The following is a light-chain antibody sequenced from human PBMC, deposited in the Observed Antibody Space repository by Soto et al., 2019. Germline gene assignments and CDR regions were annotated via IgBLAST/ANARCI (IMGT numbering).Light chain of an antibody. CDR3: QTLAAGIRV. J-gene: IGLJ3*02. V-gene: IGLV4-69*01. Sequence: LVLTQSPSASASLGASVNLTCTLNSGHSSYTIAWHQQQPEKGPRYLMKVNSDGSHTKGDGIPARFAGSSSGAERYLTISGLQSEEEADYYCQTLAAGIRVFGGGTQLTVL. CDR2: VNSDGSH. CDR1: SGHSSYT.